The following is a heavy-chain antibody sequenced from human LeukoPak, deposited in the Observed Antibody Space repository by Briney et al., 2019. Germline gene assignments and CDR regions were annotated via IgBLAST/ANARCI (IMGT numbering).Heavy chain of an antibody. Sequence: GGSLRLSCVASGFTFSSYWMSWVRQTPGKGLEWVANIKQDGSEKNYVDSVKGRFTISRDNAKNSLYLQMNSLRADDTAVYYCAKASNRAVAGSYYYYYYGMDVWGQGTTVTVSS. CDR3: AKASNRAVAGSYYYYYYGMDV. V-gene: IGHV3-7*01. J-gene: IGHJ6*02. CDR1: GFTFSSYW. D-gene: IGHD6-19*01. CDR2: IKQDGSEK.